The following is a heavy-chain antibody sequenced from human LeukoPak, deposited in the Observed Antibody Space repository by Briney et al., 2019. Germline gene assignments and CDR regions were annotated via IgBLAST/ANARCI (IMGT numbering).Heavy chain of an antibody. CDR3: ARGPAGYN. D-gene: IGHD1-1*01. J-gene: IGHJ4*02. Sequence: GGSMRLSCAASGFTVSSNHMSWVRQAPGGGLGWVSVIYSGGSTAYADSVKGRFTISRDNSKNTLYLQMNSLRAEDTAVYHCARGPAGYNWGQGTLVTVSS. V-gene: IGHV3-53*01. CDR2: IYSGGST. CDR1: GFTVSSNH.